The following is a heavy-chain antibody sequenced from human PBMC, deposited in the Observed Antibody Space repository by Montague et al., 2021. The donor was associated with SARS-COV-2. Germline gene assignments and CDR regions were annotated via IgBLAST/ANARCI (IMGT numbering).Heavy chain of an antibody. CDR2: IYYSGST. Sequence: SETLSLTCTVSGGSISSYYWSWIRQPPGKGLEWIGYIYYSGSTNYNPSLKSRVTISVDTSKNQFSLKLSSATAADTAVYYCARALVPEEWLFGGDYYYYMDVWGKGTTVTVSS. D-gene: IGHD3-3*01. CDR3: ARALVPEEWLFGGDYYYYMDV. CDR1: GGSISSYY. J-gene: IGHJ6*03. V-gene: IGHV4-59*01.